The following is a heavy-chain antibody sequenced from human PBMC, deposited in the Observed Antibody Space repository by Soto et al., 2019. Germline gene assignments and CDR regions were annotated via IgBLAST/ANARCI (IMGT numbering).Heavy chain of an antibody. V-gene: IGHV5-10-1*01. CDR1: EYSFTSYW. J-gene: IGHJ6*01. Sequence: GESLKISCKGSEYSFTSYWISWVRQMPGKGLEWMGRIDPSDSYTNYSPSFQGHVTISADKSISTAYLQWSSLKASDTAMYYFARGADSSGYLTYYYYYGMDVWGQGTTVTVSS. CDR3: ARGADSSGYLTYYYYYGMDV. D-gene: IGHD3-22*01. CDR2: IDPSDSYT.